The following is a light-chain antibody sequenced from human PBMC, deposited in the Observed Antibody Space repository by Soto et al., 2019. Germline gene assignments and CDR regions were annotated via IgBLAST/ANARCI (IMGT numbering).Light chain of an antibody. CDR1: QSIISS. V-gene: IGKV1-5*01. Sequence: DIQMTQSPSTLSASVGDRVTITCRASQSIISSLAWYHQKPGKAPNLLIYHASNLESGVPSIFSGSGSGTEFTLTISSLPPDNFTTYYCQQYSTYSTFGQGTKVDIK. CDR3: QQYSTYST. CDR2: HAS. J-gene: IGKJ1*01.